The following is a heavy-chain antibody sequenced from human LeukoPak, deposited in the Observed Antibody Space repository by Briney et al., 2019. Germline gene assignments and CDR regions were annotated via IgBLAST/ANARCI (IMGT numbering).Heavy chain of an antibody. CDR1: GFTFSSYA. CDR2: ISGSGGST. CDR3: AREKRRGFDY. D-gene: IGHD3-10*01. Sequence: GGSLRLSCAASGFTFSSYAMSWVRQAPGKGLEWVSAISGSGGSTYYADSVKGRVTISRDNSKNTLYLQMSSLRAEDMAVYYCAREKRRGFDYWGQGTLVTVSS. J-gene: IGHJ4*02. V-gene: IGHV3-23*01.